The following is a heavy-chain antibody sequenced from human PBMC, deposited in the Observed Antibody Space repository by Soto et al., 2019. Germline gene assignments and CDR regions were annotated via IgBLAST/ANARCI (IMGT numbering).Heavy chain of an antibody. V-gene: IGHV1-2*04. CDR1: GYTFTGYY. CDR2: INPNSGGT. J-gene: IGHJ6*03. CDR3: ARPVSTYYYYYYMDV. Sequence: ASVKVSCKASGYTFTGYYMHWVRQAPGQGLEWMGWINPNSGGTNYAQKFQGWVTMTRDTSISTAYMELSRLRSDDTAVYYCARPVSTYYYYYYMDVWGKGTTVTV. D-gene: IGHD3-16*01.